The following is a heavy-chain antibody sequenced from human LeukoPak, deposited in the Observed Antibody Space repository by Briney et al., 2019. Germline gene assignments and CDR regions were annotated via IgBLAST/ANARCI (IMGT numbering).Heavy chain of an antibody. CDR2: INHSGGT. V-gene: IGHV4-34*01. Sequence: SETLSLTCAVYGGSFSGYYWSWIRQPPGKGLEWIGEINHSGGTNYNPSLKSRVTISVDTSKNQFSLKLSSVTAADTAVYYCARGPMLYYDFWSGPNAFDIWGQGTMVTVSS. J-gene: IGHJ3*02. D-gene: IGHD3-3*01. CDR1: GGSFSGYY. CDR3: ARGPMLYYDFWSGPNAFDI.